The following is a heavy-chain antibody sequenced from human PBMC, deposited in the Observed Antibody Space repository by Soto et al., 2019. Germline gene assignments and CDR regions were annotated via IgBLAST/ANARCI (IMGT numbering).Heavy chain of an antibody. V-gene: IGHV4-30-4*02. CDR1: GGSINSGDYY. J-gene: IGHJ4*02. D-gene: IGHD6-19*01. CDR3: ARDRRDGEWLAPQ. CDR2: IYYSGST. Sequence: PSETLSLTCTVSGGSINSGDYYWSWIRQPPGKGLEWIGYIYYSGSTYHNPSLKSRINISVDTSKNQFSLKLSSVTAADTAVYYCARDRRDGEWLAPQWGQGTLVTVSS.